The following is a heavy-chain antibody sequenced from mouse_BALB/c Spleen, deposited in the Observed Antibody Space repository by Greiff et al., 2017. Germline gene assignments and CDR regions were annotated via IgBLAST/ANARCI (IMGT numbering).Heavy chain of an antibody. V-gene: IGHV5-9-4*01. CDR2: ISSGGSYT. J-gene: IGHJ2*01. Sequence: EVQLQQSGGGLVKPGGSLKLSCAASGFTFSSYAMSWVRQSPEKRLEWVAEISSGGSYTYYPDTVTGRFTISRDNAKNTLYLEMSSLRSEDTAMYYCARVEKLPPGFDYWGQGTTLTVSS. CDR3: ARVEKLPPGFDY. CDR1: GFTFSSYA.